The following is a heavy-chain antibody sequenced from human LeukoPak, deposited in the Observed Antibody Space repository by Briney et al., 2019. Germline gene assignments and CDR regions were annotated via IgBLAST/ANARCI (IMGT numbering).Heavy chain of an antibody. J-gene: IGHJ4*02. D-gene: IGHD3-3*01. V-gene: IGHV3-23*01. CDR3: AKRSVEWLLYFDY. CDR1: GFTFSSYA. CDR2: ISGSGGST. Sequence: GGSLRLSCAASGFTFSSYAMRWVRQAPGKGREWVSAISGSGGSTYYADSVKGRFTISRDNSKNTLYLQMNSLRAEDTAVYYCAKRSVEWLLYFDYWGQGTLVTVSS.